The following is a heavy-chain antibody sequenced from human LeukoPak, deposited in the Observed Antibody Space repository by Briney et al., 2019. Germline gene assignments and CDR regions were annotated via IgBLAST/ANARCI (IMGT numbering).Heavy chain of an antibody. D-gene: IGHD6-19*01. J-gene: IGHJ5*02. Sequence: PGGSLRLSCAASGFTFSSYAMSWVRQAPGKGLEWVSAISGSGGSTYYADSVKGRFTISRDNSKNTLYLQMNSPRAEDTAVYYCAKDLAGYSSGWYENWFDPWGQGTLVTVSS. CDR2: ISGSGGST. V-gene: IGHV3-23*01. CDR3: AKDLAGYSSGWYENWFDP. CDR1: GFTFSSYA.